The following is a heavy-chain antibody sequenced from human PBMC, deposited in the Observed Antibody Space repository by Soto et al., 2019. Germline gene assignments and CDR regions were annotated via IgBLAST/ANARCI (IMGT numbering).Heavy chain of an antibody. CDR3: VKSFSIYGYSEFDQ. D-gene: IGHD2-21*01. CDR1: GFTFGHYG. V-gene: IGHV3-30*18. Sequence: PXVSLRLSCAACGFTFGHYGLNWVRPAPGKGLEWVAVISFDISNKYYADSVRGRFTISRDNSKDTLYLQMDTLRPEDTAMYYCVKSFSIYGYSEFDQWAQRTLVTVSS. J-gene: IGHJ4*02. CDR2: ISFDISNK.